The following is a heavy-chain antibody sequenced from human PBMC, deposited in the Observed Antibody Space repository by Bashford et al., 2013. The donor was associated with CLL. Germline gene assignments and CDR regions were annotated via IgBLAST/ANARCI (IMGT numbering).Heavy chain of an antibody. Sequence: ASVKVSCKASGYTFTVYYMHWVRQAPGQGLEWMGWINTNSGGTNYAQKFQGRVTITADESTSTAYMELSSLRSEDTAVYYCAREVPLPTVVTPVGAFDIWGQGTMVTVSS. D-gene: IGHD4-23*01. CDR3: AREVPLPTVVTPVGAFDI. CDR1: GYTFTVYY. V-gene: IGHV1-2*02. J-gene: IGHJ3*02. CDR2: INTNSGGT.